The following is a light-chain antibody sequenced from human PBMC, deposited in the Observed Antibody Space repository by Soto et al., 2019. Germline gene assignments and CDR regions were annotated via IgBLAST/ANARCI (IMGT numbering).Light chain of an antibody. J-gene: IGLJ1*01. V-gene: IGLV2-14*01. CDR3: TSYTSTVYV. CDR2: DVS. Sequence: QSVLTQPASVSGSPGQSITISCTGTSSDVGGYNYVSWYQQHPGKAPKLMIYDVSNRPSGVSNRFSGSKSSNTASLTISGLQAEDEADYYCTSYTSTVYVFGTGTKVTVL. CDR1: SSDVGGYNY.